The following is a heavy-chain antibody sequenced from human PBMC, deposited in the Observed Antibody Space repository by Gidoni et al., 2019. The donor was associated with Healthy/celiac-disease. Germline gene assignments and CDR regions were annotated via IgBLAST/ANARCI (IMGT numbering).Heavy chain of an antibody. CDR2: ISGSGGST. Sequence: EVQLVESGGGLVQPWGSLSLSCAASGFTFSSNATSWVRPAPGKGLEWDSVISGSGGSTYYADSVKGRLTISRDNSKNTLYLQMNSLRAEDTAVYYCANEYSYGPFDYWGQGTLVTVSS. V-gene: IGHV3-23*04. J-gene: IGHJ4*02. D-gene: IGHD5-18*01. CDR3: ANEYSYGPFDY. CDR1: GFTFSSNA.